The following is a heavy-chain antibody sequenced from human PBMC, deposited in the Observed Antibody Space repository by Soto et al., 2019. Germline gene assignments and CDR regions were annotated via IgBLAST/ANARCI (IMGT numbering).Heavy chain of an antibody. V-gene: IGHV3-15*01. D-gene: IGHD3-9*01. CDR3: TTDLVRYFDWLSHYAFDI. J-gene: IGHJ3*02. CDR2: IKSKTDGGTT. Sequence: GGSLRLSCAASGFTFSNAWMSWVRQAPGKGLEWVGRIKSKTDGGTTDYAAPVKGRFTISRDDSRNTLYLQMNSLKTEDTAVYYCTTDLVRYFDWLSHYAFDIWGQGTMVTVSS. CDR1: GFTFSNAW.